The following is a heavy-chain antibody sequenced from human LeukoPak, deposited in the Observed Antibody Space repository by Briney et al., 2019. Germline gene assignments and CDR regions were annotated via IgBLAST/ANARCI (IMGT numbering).Heavy chain of an antibody. D-gene: IGHD2-2*01. CDR2: IYYTGST. J-gene: IGHJ6*02. CDR1: GGSISSYY. V-gene: IGHV4-59*01. Sequence: SETLSLTCTVSGGSISSYYWSWIWQPPGKRLEWIGYIYYTGSTNYNPTLNSRLTISVDTSKSQFSLKLSSVTAADTAVYYCARVERVVVPAIYRYYYYYGMDVWGQGTTVTVSS. CDR3: ARVERVVVPAIYRYYYYYGMDV.